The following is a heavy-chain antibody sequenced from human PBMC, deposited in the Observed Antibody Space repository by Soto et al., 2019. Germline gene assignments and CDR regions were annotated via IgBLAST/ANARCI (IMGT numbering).Heavy chain of an antibody. CDR3: AREYYYTMDV. V-gene: IGHV3-11*05. CDR1: GFTFRDYY. CDR2: IDSSTKYT. J-gene: IGHJ6*02. Sequence: QVQLVESGGGLVRPGGSLRLSCEASGFTFRDYYMTWFRQAPGKGLEWLSYIDSSTKYTNYADSVKGRFTISRDNAKNSLYLQMNSLRAHDTAVYYCAREYYYTMDVWGQGTMVTVSS.